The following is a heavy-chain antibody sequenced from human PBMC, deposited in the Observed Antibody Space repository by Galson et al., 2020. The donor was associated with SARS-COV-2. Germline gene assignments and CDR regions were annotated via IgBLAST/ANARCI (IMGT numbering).Heavy chain of an antibody. Sequence: SQASETLSLTCAVYGGSFSGYYWSWIRQPPGKGLEWIGEINHSGSTNYNPSLKSRVTISVDTSKNQFSLKLSSVTAADTAVYYCASSPHYYGSGSYYEYCQHWGQGTLVTVSS. CDR3: ASSPHYYGSGSYYEYCQH. V-gene: IGHV4-34*01. J-gene: IGHJ1*01. CDR2: INHSGST. CDR1: GGSFSGYY. D-gene: IGHD3-10*01.